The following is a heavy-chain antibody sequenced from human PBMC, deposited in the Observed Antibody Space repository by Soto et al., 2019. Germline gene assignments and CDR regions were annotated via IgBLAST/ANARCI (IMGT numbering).Heavy chain of an antibody. CDR3: ARAQDPMVHDY. CDR2: IYYSGST. D-gene: IGHD3-10*01. J-gene: IGHJ4*02. V-gene: IGHV4-59*01. Sequence: SETLSLTCTVSGGSISSYYWSWIRQPPGKGLEWIGYIYYSGSTNYNPSLKSRVTISVDTSKNQFSLKLSSVTAADTAVYYCARAQDPMVHDYWGQGTLVTVSS. CDR1: GGSISSYY.